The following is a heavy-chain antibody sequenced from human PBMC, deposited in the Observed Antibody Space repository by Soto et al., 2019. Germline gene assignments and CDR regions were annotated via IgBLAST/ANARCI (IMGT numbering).Heavy chain of an antibody. CDR1: GFSLSTTGLG. J-gene: IGHJ4*02. CDR3: AHGGALTFFDY. CDR2: IYWDDDK. V-gene: IGHV2-5*02. Sequence: QITLKESGPTLVSPTQTLTLTCTFSGFSLSTTGLGVGWIRQPPGKALEWLALIYWDDDKRYSASLQSRLTITKDTSKNQVVLTMTNLDPVDTATYYCAHGGALTFFDYWGQGTLVSVSS.